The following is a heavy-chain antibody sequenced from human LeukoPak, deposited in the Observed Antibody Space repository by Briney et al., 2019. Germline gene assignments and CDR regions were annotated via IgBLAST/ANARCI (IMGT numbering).Heavy chain of an antibody. Sequence: SETLSLTCGVSGGSISGTNWRSWVRLPPGQGLEWIGEVSLAGQTNYNPSLNGRVTMSLDKSSNQLSLHLTSVTAADTATYYCSRESGPFCPFGYWGQGTLVIVSS. J-gene: IGHJ4*02. V-gene: IGHV4/OR15-8*02. CDR2: VSLAGQT. CDR3: SRESGPFCPFGY. CDR1: GGSISGTNW. D-gene: IGHD1-26*01.